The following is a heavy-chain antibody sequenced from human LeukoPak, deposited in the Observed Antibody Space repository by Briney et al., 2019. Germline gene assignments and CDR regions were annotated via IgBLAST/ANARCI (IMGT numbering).Heavy chain of an antibody. D-gene: IGHD3-22*01. CDR1: DGSISSTSYY. J-gene: IGHJ4*02. CDR2: VYYTGST. V-gene: IGHV4-39*07. Sequence: SETLSLTCTVSDGSISSTSYYWGWIRQPPGKGLEWIGSVYYTGSTYYSPSLKSRVTISVDTSKNQFSLNLSSVTAADTAVYYCARDRYDISDGDFDFWGQGTLVTVSS. CDR3: ARDRYDISDGDFDF.